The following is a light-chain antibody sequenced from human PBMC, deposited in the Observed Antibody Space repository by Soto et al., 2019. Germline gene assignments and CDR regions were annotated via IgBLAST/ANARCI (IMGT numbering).Light chain of an antibody. V-gene: IGKV3-20*01. CDR3: HQYGSSPGT. CDR1: QIVTSNY. J-gene: IGKJ1*01. CDR2: GAS. Sequence: EIVLTQSPGTLSSSPGERATLSCRASQIVTSNYLAWYQRKRGQAPRLLIWGASIRATDLPDRFSGGGSGTEFTLTISRLEAEDFAVYYCHQYGSSPGTFGQGTKV.